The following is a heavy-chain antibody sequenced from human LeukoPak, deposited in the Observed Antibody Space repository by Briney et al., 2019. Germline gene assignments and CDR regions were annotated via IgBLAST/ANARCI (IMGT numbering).Heavy chain of an antibody. CDR2: ISSSGSTI. CDR3: ARGGYSSGWY. Sequence: GGSLRLSCAASGFTLNTLAMSWVRQAPGKGLEWVSYISSSGSTIYYADSVKGRFTISRDNAKNSLYLQMNSLRAEDTAVYYCARGGYSSGWYWGQGTLVTVSS. V-gene: IGHV3-11*01. CDR1: GFTLNTLA. D-gene: IGHD6-19*01. J-gene: IGHJ4*02.